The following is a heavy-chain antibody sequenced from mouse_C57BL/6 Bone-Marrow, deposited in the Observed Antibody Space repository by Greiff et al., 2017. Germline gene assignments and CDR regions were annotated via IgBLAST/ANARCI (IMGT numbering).Heavy chain of an antibody. CDR2: ISYDGSN. D-gene: IGHD1-1*01. CDR1: GYSITSGYY. V-gene: IGHV3-6*01. CDR3: ARDPLYYYGSSYSYYAMDY. Sequence: EVQLQESGPGLVKPSQSLSLTCSVTGYSITSGYYWNWIRQFPGNKLEWMGYISYDGSNNYNPSLKNRISITRDTSKNQFFLKLNSVTTEDTATYYGARDPLYYYGSSYSYYAMDYWGQGTSVTVSS. J-gene: IGHJ4*01.